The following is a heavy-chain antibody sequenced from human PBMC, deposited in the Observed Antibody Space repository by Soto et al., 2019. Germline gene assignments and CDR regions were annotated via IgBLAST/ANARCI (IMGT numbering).Heavy chain of an antibody. J-gene: IGHJ4*02. V-gene: IGHV3-30*18. CDR3: AKDSGYSGPNRYFDY. D-gene: IGHD5-12*01. CDR2: ISYDGSNK. Sequence: GGSLRLSCAASGFTFSSYGMHWVRQAPGKGLEWVAVISYDGSNKYYADSVKGRFTISRDNSKNTLYLQMNSLRAEDTAVYYCAKDSGYSGPNRYFDYWGQGTLVTVSS. CDR1: GFTFSSYG.